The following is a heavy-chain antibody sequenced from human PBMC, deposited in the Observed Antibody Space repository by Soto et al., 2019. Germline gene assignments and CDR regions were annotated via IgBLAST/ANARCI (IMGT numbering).Heavy chain of an antibody. V-gene: IGHV1-8*01. CDR3: ARTRGGIAAAGNDY. CDR1: GYTFSTYD. D-gene: IGHD6-13*01. CDR2: MNPNSGNT. J-gene: IGHJ4*02. Sequence: QVQLVQSGAEVKKPGASVKVSCKASGYTFSTYDIDWVRLAAGQGLEWMGSMNPNSGNTDYAQKFQGRVTMTRNTSISTAYMELSSLRSEDTAIYYCARTRGGIAAAGNDYWGQGTLVTVSS.